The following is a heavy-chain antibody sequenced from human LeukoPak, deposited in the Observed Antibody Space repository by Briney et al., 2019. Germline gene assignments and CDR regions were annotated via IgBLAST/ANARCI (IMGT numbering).Heavy chain of an antibody. V-gene: IGHV3-7*03. CDR1: GFTFSSYW. D-gene: IGHD4-17*01. CDR3: AKGPTVTSNWFDP. J-gene: IGHJ5*02. Sequence: SGGSLRLSCAASGFTFSSYWMNWARQAPGKGLEWVASINHNGNVNYYVDSVKGRFTISRDNAKNSLYLQMSNLRAEDTAVYYCAKGPTVTSNWFDPWGQGTLVTVSS. CDR2: INHNGNVN.